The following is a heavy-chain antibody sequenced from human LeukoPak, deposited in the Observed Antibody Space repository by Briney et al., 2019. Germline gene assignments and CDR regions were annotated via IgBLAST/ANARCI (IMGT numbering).Heavy chain of an antibody. CDR3: ATRSGDYGDYGDVY. CDR2: IYSGGST. D-gene: IGHD4-17*01. Sequence: PGGSLRLSCAASGFTFSSNYMSWVRQAPGEGLEWVSVIYSGGSTYYADSVKGRFTISRDNSKNTLYLQMNSLRAEDTAVYYCATRSGDYGDYGDVYWGQGTLVTVSS. CDR1: GFTFSSNY. V-gene: IGHV3-53*01. J-gene: IGHJ4*02.